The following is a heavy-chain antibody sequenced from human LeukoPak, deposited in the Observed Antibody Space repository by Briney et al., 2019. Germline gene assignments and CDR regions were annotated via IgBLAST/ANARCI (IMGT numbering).Heavy chain of an antibody. J-gene: IGHJ5*02. Sequence: PSETLSLTCTVSGGSISSGSYYWSWIRQPAGKGLEWIGRIYTSGSTNYNPSLKSRVTISVDTSKNQFSLKLSSVTAADTAVYYCAREEGCSSTSCYPYNWFDPWGQGTLVTVSS. CDR1: GGSISSGSYY. CDR3: AREEGCSSTSCYPYNWFDP. V-gene: IGHV4-61*02. CDR2: IYTSGST. D-gene: IGHD2-2*01.